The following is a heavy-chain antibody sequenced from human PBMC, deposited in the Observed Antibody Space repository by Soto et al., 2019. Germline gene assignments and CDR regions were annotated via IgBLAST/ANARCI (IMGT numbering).Heavy chain of an antibody. D-gene: IGHD6-6*01. J-gene: IGHJ5*02. Sequence: SDTLSLTCTVSGASITTYYWSWIRQPPGKGLEWIGYIYHSGSTYYNPSLKSRVTISVDRSKNQFSLKLSSVTAADTAVYYCARERPDGARLDPWGQGTLVTVSS. CDR3: ARERPDGARLDP. CDR1: GASITTYY. CDR2: IYHSGST. V-gene: IGHV4-59*12.